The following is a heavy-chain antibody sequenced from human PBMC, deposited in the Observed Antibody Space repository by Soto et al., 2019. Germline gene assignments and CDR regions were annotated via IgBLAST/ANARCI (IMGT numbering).Heavy chain of an antibody. D-gene: IGHD3-9*01. J-gene: IGHJ4*02. CDR3: SRTPLRYFDWLPWGGFDY. Sequence: GGSLRLSCAASGFTFSSYWMSWVRQAPGKGLEWVANIKQDGSEKYYVDSVKSRFTISMGNAKNSLYLQMNSLRAEDTAVYYCSRTPLRYFDWLPWGGFDYWGQGTLVTVSS. CDR2: IKQDGSEK. V-gene: IGHV3-7*01. CDR1: GFTFSSYW.